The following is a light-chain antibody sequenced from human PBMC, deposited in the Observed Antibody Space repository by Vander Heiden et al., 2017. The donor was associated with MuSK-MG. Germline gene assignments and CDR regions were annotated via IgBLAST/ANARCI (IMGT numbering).Light chain of an antibody. CDR1: QSVSSSY. Sequence: IVLTQSPVTLSLSPGERATLSCRASQSVSSSYLAWYQQKPGQAPRLLIYGASSRATGIPDRFSGSGYGTEFTLTISRREPEDFAVYYWQQEGSSPSAFGQGTKVEIK. V-gene: IGKV3-20*01. CDR3: QQEGSSPSA. CDR2: GAS. J-gene: IGKJ2*01.